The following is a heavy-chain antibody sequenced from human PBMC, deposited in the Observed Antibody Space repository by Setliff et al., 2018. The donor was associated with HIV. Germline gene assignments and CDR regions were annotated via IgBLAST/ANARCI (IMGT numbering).Heavy chain of an antibody. CDR3: ARHRDPPGSRWIFYYYYMDL. V-gene: IGHV4-34*01. J-gene: IGHJ6*03. CDR2: INHSGRT. CDR1: GESFSNYH. D-gene: IGHD6-13*01. Sequence: SETLSLTCAVYGESFSNYHWSWIRQPPGKGLEWIGEINHSGRTNYNPSLKSRLTMSVDTSKNQFSLRLSSVTPADTAVYYYCARHRDPPGSRWIFYYYYMDLWGGGTTVTVSS.